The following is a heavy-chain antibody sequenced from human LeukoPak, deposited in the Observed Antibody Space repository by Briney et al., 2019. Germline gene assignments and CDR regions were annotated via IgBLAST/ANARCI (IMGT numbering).Heavy chain of an antibody. J-gene: IGHJ4*02. CDR2: ISYDGSNK. D-gene: IGHD1-20*01. CDR1: GFTFSSYA. V-gene: IGHV3-30*01. Sequence: GGPLRLSCAASGFTFSSYAMHWVRQAPGKGLEWVAVISYDGSNKYYADSVKGRFTISRDNSKNTLYLQMNSLRAEDTAVYYCARDGDNWNDLTIDYWGQGTLVTVSS. CDR3: ARDGDNWNDLTIDY.